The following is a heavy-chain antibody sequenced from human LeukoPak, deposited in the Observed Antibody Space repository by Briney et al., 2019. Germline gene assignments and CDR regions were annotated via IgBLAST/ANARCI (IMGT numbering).Heavy chain of an antibody. D-gene: IGHD2-8*01. CDR1: GGSFSGYY. Sequence: PSETLSLTCAVYGGSFSGYYWSWIRQPPGKGLEWIGEINHSGSTNYNPSLKSRVTISVDTSKNQFSLKLSSVTAADTAVYYCARGRSKCTNGGCTRRYFDLWGRGTLVTVSS. V-gene: IGHV4-34*01. J-gene: IGHJ2*01. CDR2: INHSGST. CDR3: ARGRSKCTNGGCTRRYFDL.